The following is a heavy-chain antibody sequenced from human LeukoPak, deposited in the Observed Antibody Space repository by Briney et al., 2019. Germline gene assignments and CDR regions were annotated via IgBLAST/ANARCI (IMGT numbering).Heavy chain of an antibody. V-gene: IGHV3-21*01. CDR3: ARGFEFEGSIVVVPAAFSFDY. CDR2: ISSSSSYI. CDR1: GFTFSSYS. Sequence: GGSLRLSCAASGFTFSSYSMNWVRQAPGKGLEWVSSISSSSSYIYYADSVKGRFTISRDNAKNSLYLQMNSLRAEDTAVYYCARGFEFEGSIVVVPAAFSFDYRGQGTLVTVSS. J-gene: IGHJ4*02. D-gene: IGHD2-2*01.